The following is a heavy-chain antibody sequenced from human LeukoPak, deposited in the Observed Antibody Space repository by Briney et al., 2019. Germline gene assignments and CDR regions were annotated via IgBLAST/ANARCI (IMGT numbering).Heavy chain of an antibody. D-gene: IGHD2-15*01. Sequence: PGRSLRLSCAASGFTFSSYGMHWVRQAPGKGLEWVAVISYDGSNKYYADSVKGRFTISRDNSKNTLYLQMNSLRAEDTAVYYCANTLGYCSGGSCYSGLHAFDIWGQGTMVTVSS. CDR1: GFTFSSYG. J-gene: IGHJ3*02. V-gene: IGHV3-30*18. CDR3: ANTLGYCSGGSCYSGLHAFDI. CDR2: ISYDGSNK.